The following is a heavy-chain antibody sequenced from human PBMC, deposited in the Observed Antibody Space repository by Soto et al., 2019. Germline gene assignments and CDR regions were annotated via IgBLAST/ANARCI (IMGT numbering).Heavy chain of an antibody. Sequence: QVQLQESGPGLVKPSGTLSLTCAVSGGSVTNDNWWSWVRQPPGKGLEWIGEIYHSGSTNYNPSLKSRVTISIDNSNNQFSPKLNSGTAAATAVYYCASGGGGGNYWGQGTLVTVSS. J-gene: IGHJ4*02. V-gene: IGHV4-4*02. CDR2: IYHSGST. CDR3: ASGGGGGNY. CDR1: GGSVTNDNW. D-gene: IGHD3-16*01.